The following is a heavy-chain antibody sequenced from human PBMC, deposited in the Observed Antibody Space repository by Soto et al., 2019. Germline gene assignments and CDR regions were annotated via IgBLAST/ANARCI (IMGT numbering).Heavy chain of an antibody. CDR2: ISWNSGTI. Sequence: EVQLVESGGGLVQPGRSLRLSCAASGFTFDDYAMHWVRQAPGKGLEWVSGISWNSGTIDYADSVTGRFTISRDNAYNTLYLQMNSLRPEDTALYYCAKGALRFLEYDAFVIWGQGTMVTVSS. D-gene: IGHD3-3*01. CDR1: GFTFDDYA. CDR3: AKGALRFLEYDAFVI. J-gene: IGHJ3*02. V-gene: IGHV3-9*01.